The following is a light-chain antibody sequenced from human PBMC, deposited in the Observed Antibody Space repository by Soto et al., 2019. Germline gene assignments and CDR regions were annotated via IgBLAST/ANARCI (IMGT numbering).Light chain of an antibody. CDR1: SSNIGAGYD. CDR2: GNS. Sequence: QAVVTQPPSVSGAPGQRVTISCTGSSSNIGAGYDVHWYQQLPGTAPKLLIYGNSNRPSGVPDRFSGSKSGTSASLAITGLHAEDEADYYCQSYDSSLSLYVFGTGTKLTVL. CDR3: QSYDSSLSLYV. V-gene: IGLV1-40*01. J-gene: IGLJ1*01.